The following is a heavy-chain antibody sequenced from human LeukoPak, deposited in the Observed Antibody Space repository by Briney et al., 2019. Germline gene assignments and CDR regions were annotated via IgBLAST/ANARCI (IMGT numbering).Heavy chain of an antibody. V-gene: IGHV3-48*02. CDR1: GFTFSNYN. CDR2: IGSSGTIL. Sequence: PGGSLRLSCAASGFTFSNYNMNWVRQVPGKGLEWVSYIGSSGTILSYADSVRGRFTISRDNAMNTLYLQMNSLRDEDTAVYFCVRDHQYYFDSWGQGTLVTVSS. CDR3: VRDHQYYFDS. J-gene: IGHJ4*02. D-gene: IGHD2-2*01.